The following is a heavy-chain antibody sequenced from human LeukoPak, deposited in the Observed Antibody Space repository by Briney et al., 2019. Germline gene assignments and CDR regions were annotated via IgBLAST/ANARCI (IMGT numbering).Heavy chain of an antibody. D-gene: IGHD1-7*01. V-gene: IGHV3-7*01. CDR1: GFTFRGFL. Sequence: GGSLRLSCAASGFTFRGFLMSWVRQTPGKGLEWVANIKQDGSEKYYADALKGRFTISRDNTKNSLSLQMNSLIVEDTAVYYCARAGSNWNYVYWGQGTLVTVSS. J-gene: IGHJ4*02. CDR3: ARAGSNWNYVY. CDR2: IKQDGSEK.